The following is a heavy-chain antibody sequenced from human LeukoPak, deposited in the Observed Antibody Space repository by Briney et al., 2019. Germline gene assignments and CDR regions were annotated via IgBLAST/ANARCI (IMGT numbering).Heavy chain of an antibody. CDR3: ARTGYYGSGTYLDY. D-gene: IGHD3-10*01. V-gene: IGHV3-20*04. CDR2: INWNGDRT. CDR1: GFTFNDYG. Sequence: GGSLRLSCAASGFTFNDYGMSWVRQAPGKGLEWVSGINWNGDRTGYADSVRGRFTISRDNAKNSLYLQMNSLRAEDTALYYCARTGYYGSGTYLDYWGQGTLVTVSS. J-gene: IGHJ4*02.